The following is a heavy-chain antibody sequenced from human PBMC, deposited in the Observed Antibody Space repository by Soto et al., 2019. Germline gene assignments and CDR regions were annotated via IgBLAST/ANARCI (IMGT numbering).Heavy chain of an antibody. CDR2: VYHSGST. V-gene: IGHV4-4*02. J-gene: IGHJ4*02. Sequence: QVQLQESGPGLVKPSGTLSLTCAVSGGSISTSNWLSWVRQPPGKGLEWIGEVYHSGSTNYNPSFKSRGAMSVDQSKHQFSLTLNSVTAAATALYYCARTSTRVTRFAYWGQGSLVTVSS. CDR1: GGSISTSNW. CDR3: ARTSTRVTRFAY. D-gene: IGHD1-1*01.